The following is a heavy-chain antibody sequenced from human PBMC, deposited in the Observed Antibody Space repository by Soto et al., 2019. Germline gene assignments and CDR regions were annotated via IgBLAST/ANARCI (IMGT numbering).Heavy chain of an antibody. CDR2: INHSGST. Sequence: SETLSLTCAVYGGSFSGYYWSWIRQPPGKGLEWIGEINHSGSTNYNPSLKSRVTISVDTSKNQFSLKLSSVTAADTAVDYWAGAGYGSGSYRKLYYYYYMDVWGKGTTVTVSS. D-gene: IGHD3-10*01. J-gene: IGHJ6*03. CDR3: AGAGYGSGSYRKLYYYYYMDV. CDR1: GGSFSGYY. V-gene: IGHV4-34*01.